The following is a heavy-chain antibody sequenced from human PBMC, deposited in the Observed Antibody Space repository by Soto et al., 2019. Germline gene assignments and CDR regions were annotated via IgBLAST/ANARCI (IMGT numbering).Heavy chain of an antibody. D-gene: IGHD2-15*01. J-gene: IGHJ3*02. CDR1: GYTFTSYG. V-gene: IGHV1-18*01. Sequence: QVQLVQSGAEVKKPGASVKVSCKASGYTFTSYGISWVRQAPGQGLEWMGWISAYNGNTNYAQKLQGRVTMTTDTSTSTAYMELRSLRSGDTAVYYCARSRYCSGGSCYSLGAFDIWGQGTMVTVSS. CDR3: ARSRYCSGGSCYSLGAFDI. CDR2: ISAYNGNT.